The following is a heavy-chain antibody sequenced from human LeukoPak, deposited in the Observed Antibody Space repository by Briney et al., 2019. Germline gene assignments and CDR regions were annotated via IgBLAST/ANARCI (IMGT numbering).Heavy chain of an antibody. V-gene: IGHV3-30*04. CDR2: ISYDGSNK. CDR3: AKERVAGRNWFDP. Sequence: GGSLRLSCAASGFTFSSYAMHWVRQAPGKGLEWVAVISYDGSNKYYADSVKGRFTISRDNTKNTLYLQMNSLRAEDTAVYYCAKERVAGRNWFDPWGQGTLVTVSS. J-gene: IGHJ5*02. D-gene: IGHD6-19*01. CDR1: GFTFSSYA.